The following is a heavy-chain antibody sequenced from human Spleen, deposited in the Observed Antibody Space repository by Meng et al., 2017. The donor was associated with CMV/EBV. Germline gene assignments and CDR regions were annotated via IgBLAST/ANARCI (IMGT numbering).Heavy chain of an antibody. V-gene: IGHV3-9*01. CDR2: ISWNSGSI. CDR1: GFTFDDYA. Sequence: SLKISCAASGFTFDDYAMHWVRQAPGKGLEWVSGISWNSGSIGYADSVKGRFTMSRDNAKNSLYLQMNSLRAEDTALYYWEKDSSYSSSSAFDYWGQGTLVTVSS. CDR3: EKDSSYSSSSAFDY. D-gene: IGHD6-6*01. J-gene: IGHJ4*02.